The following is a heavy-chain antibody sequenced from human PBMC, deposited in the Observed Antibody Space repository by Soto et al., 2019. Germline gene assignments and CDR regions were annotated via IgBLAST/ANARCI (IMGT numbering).Heavy chain of an antibody. CDR2: IYYSGST. D-gene: IGHD3-10*01. J-gene: IGHJ4*02. Sequence: PSETLSLTCTVSGGSISSGGYYWSWIRQHPGKGLEWIGYIYYSGSTYYNPSLKSRVTISVDKSKNQFSLNLSSVTAADTAVYYCARDQNGSGNYYPRYFDYWGQGTLVTVSS. V-gene: IGHV4-31*03. CDR3: ARDQNGSGNYYPRYFDY. CDR1: GGSISSGGYY.